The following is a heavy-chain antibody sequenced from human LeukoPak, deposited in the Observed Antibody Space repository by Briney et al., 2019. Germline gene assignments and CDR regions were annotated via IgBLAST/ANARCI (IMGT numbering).Heavy chain of an antibody. Sequence: GESLQISCKGSGYTFTSYWIAWVRQMPGKGLEWMGTIYPGDSDTRYSPSFQGQVTISADKSISTAYLQWSSLKASDTAMYYCARHPAGSWSHFHYWGQGTLVTVSS. CDR1: GYTFTSYW. CDR2: IYPGDSDT. D-gene: IGHD6-13*01. CDR3: ARHPAGSWSHFHY. J-gene: IGHJ4*02. V-gene: IGHV5-51*01.